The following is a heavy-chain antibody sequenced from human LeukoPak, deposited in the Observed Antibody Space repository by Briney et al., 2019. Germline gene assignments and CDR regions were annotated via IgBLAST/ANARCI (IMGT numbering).Heavy chain of an antibody. D-gene: IGHD2-2*01. CDR3: ARQYDSYFYYYLDL. CDR2: LYHPDST. J-gene: IGHJ6*03. V-gene: IGHV4-38-2*01. CDR1: GYPINNAYY. Sequence: SETLSLTCGVSGYPINNAYYWVWIRQPPGKGLEWIGSLYHPDSTYYNPSLKSRVTMSVDTSRNQFSLRLSFVTAADTAVYYCARQYDSYFYYYLDLWGTGTTVTVTS.